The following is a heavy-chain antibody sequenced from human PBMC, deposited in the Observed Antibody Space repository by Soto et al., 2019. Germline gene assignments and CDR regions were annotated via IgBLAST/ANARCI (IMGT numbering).Heavy chain of an antibody. CDR1: GFTFSSYA. J-gene: IGHJ5*02. CDR3: AKDRKHDYGDYNWFDP. D-gene: IGHD4-17*01. CDR2: ISGSGGST. V-gene: IGHV3-23*01. Sequence: GGSLRLSCAASGFTFSSYAMSWVRQAPGKGLEWVSAISGSGGSTYYADSVKGRFTISRDNSKNTLYLQMNSLRAEDTAVYYCAKDRKHDYGDYNWFDPWGQGTLVTVSS.